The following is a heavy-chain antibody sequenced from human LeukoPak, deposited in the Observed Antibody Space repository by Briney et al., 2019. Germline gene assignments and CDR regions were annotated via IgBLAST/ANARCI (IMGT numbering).Heavy chain of an antibody. Sequence: PSETLSLTCTVSGGSISSYYWGWIRQPAGKGLEWIGRIYTSGSTNYNPSLKSRVTMSVDTSKNQFSLKLSSVTAADTAVYYCARDSYIAVAGTNYYYGMDVWGQGTTVTVSS. J-gene: IGHJ6*02. D-gene: IGHD6-19*01. CDR3: ARDSYIAVAGTNYYYGMDV. V-gene: IGHV4-4*07. CDR2: IYTSGST. CDR1: GGSISSYY.